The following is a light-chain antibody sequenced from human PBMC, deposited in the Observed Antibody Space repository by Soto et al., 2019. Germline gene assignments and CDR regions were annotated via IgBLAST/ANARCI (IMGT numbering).Light chain of an antibody. V-gene: IGLV2-14*01. CDR3: SSYTSSSTLSVV. CDR2: GVT. Sequence: QSALTQPASVSGSPGLSITISCTGTSSDDGGYNYVSWYQQHPGKAPKHMIYGVTNRPSGVTNRFSGSKSANTASLTISGLQAEDEADYYCSSYTSSSTLSVVFGGGTKVTVL. J-gene: IGLJ2*01. CDR1: SSDDGGYNY.